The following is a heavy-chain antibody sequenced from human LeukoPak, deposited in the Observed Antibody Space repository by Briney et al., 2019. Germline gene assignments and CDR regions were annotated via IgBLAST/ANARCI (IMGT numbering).Heavy chain of an antibody. J-gene: IGHJ6*02. D-gene: IGHD6-25*01. CDR3: ARQAVDYYYGMDV. CDR2: IDPSDSYT. Sequence: KPGESLRISCKGSGYSFTTYWISWVRQMPGKGLEWMGRIDPSDSYTNYSPSFQGHVTMSADRSISTAYLQWSSLKASDTALYYCARQAVDYYYGMDVWGQGTTVTVSS. CDR1: GYSFTTYW. V-gene: IGHV5-10-1*01.